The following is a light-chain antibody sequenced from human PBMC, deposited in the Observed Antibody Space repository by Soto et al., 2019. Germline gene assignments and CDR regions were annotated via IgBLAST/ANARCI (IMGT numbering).Light chain of an antibody. CDR2: DAS. CDR1: QSVSSN. CDR3: QQRSNWPSWT. V-gene: IGKV3-11*01. Sequence: EIVMTQSPATLSVSPGERATLSCRASQSVSSNLAWYQQKPGQAPRLLIYDASNRATGIPARFSGSGSGTDFTLTISSLEPEDFAVYHCQQRSNWPSWTFGQGTKVDIK. J-gene: IGKJ1*01.